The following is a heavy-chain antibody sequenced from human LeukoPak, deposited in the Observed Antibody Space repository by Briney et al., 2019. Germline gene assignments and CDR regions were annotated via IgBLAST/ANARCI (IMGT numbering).Heavy chain of an antibody. CDR1: GYTLTDLS. V-gene: IGHV1-24*01. CDR3: ARDRVILQDPYYYGMDV. J-gene: IGHJ6*02. D-gene: IGHD3-16*01. CDR2: FDPKDGDN. Sequence: ASVKVSCKISGYTLTDLSIHWVRQAPGKGLEWMGGFDPKDGDNVYAQTFQGRVTMTEDTSTDTAYMELSSLRSEDTAVYYCARDRVILQDPYYYGMDVWGQGTTVTVSS.